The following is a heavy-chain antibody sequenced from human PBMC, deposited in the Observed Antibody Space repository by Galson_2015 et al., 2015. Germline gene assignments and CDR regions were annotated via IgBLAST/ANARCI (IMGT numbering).Heavy chain of an antibody. CDR3: ARSADTYQWFDS. D-gene: IGHD2-21*01. CDR1: GDSIATNY. J-gene: IGHJ5*01. CDR2: MYNGGST. Sequence: QVQLQESGPGLVEPSETLSLTCSVSGDSIATNYWSWIRQVPGRGLEWIGYMYNGGSTDYNPSLESRVTISADTSKNQFSLKLRYATTADTAIYYCARSADTYQWFDSWGHGVLVTVS. V-gene: IGHV4-59*01.